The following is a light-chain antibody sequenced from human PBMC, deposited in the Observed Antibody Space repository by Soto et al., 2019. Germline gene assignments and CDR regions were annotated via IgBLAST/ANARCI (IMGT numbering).Light chain of an antibody. V-gene: IGLV2-8*01. J-gene: IGLJ1*01. CDR2: EIN. Sequence: QSVLTQPPSASGSPGQAVTISCTGTSSDVGAYDYVSWYQQHPGKATKLMIYEINKRPSGVPDRFSGSKSGNTASLTVSGLQAEDEADYYCSSFAGSNNFPYVFGTGTKVTVL. CDR1: SSDVGAYDY. CDR3: SSFAGSNNFPYV.